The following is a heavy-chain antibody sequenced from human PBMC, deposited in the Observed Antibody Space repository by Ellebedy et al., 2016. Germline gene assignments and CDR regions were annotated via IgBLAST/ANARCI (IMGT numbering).Heavy chain of an antibody. CDR3: ARNGDYAGKAHMDV. CDR1: GDSISGYY. J-gene: IGHJ6*03. D-gene: IGHD4-17*01. V-gene: IGHV4-59*08. Sequence: SETLSLTCTVSGDSISGYYWSWIRQPPGKGLEWIGYAYYGGSTGYNPSLKSRVTISGDSSKNQFSLRLTSVSAADTAVYYCARNGDYAGKAHMDVWGKGTTVTVSS. CDR2: AYYGGST.